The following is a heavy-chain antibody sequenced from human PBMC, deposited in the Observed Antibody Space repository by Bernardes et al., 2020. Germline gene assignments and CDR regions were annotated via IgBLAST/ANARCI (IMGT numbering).Heavy chain of an antibody. D-gene: IGHD3-16*01. Sequence: GGSLRLSCAASGFTFSVYAMSWVRQAPGKGLEWVSALSNSGGSTYYADSVKGRFTISRDNSKNTLYLQMNSLRAEDTAIYYCAKQDDVLLPNWFDPWGQGTLVTVSS. V-gene: IGHV3-23*01. CDR3: AKQDDVLLPNWFDP. J-gene: IGHJ5*02. CDR1: GFTFSVYA. CDR2: LSNSGGST.